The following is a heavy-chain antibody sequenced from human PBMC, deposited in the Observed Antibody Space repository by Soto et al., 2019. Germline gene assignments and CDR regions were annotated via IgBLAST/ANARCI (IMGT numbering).Heavy chain of an antibody. CDR1: GCTFSIYA. V-gene: IGHV1-69*13. J-gene: IGHJ3*02. CDR2: IIPIFGTA. CDR3: ARARGFGVVIISSAFDI. D-gene: IGHD3-3*01. Sequence: EASVKLSCTASGCTFSIYAISWVRQAPGQGLEWMGGIIPIFGTANYAQKFQGRVTITADESTSTAYMELSSLRSEDTAVYYCARARGFGVVIISSAFDIWGQGTMVT.